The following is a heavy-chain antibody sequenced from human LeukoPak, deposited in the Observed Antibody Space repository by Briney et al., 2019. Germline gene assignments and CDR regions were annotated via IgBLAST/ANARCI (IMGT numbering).Heavy chain of an antibody. CDR2: IYYSGST. V-gene: IGHV4-59*01. CDR3: KRRTAYEILTGYYSGWYFDL. J-gene: IGHJ2*01. Sequence: PSETLSLTCTVSGGSISSYYWSWIRQPPGKGLEWIGYIYYSGSTNYNPSLKSRVTISVDTSKNQFSLKLSSVTAADTAVFFFKRRTAYEILTGYYSGWYFDLWGRGTLVTVSS. D-gene: IGHD3-9*01. CDR1: GGSISSYY.